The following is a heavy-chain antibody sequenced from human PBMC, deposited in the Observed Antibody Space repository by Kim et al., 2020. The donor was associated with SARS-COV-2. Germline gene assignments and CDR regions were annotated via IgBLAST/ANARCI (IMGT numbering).Heavy chain of an antibody. CDR2: ISGDGGST. V-gene: IGHV3-43*02. J-gene: IGHJ6*02. Sequence: GGSLRLSCAASGFTFDDYTMHWVRQAPGKGLEWVSLISGDGGSTYYADSVKGRFTISRDNSKNSLYLQMNSLRTEDTALYYCAKDRGKQQRFPMDVWGQGTTVTVSS. CDR3: AKDRGKQQRFPMDV. CDR1: GFTFDDYT. D-gene: IGHD6-13*01.